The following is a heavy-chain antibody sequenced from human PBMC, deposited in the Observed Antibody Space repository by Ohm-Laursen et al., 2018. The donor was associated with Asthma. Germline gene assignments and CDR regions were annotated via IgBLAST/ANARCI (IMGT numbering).Heavy chain of an antibody. D-gene: IGHD3-16*01. CDR2: ITSSAAYI. Sequence: SLRLSCAASGFTFHSHSITWVRQAPGKGLEWVSTITSSAAYIYYADPVKGRFTLSRDNAKDSVDLQMNSLRAEDTAVYYCARDRDYRYGMDVWGQGTTVTVSS. CDR1: GFTFHSHS. J-gene: IGHJ6*02. CDR3: ARDRDYRYGMDV. V-gene: IGHV3-21*01.